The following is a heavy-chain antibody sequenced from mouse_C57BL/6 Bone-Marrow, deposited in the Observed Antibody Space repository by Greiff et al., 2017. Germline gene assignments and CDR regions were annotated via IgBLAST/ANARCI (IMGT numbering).Heavy chain of an antibody. Sequence: DVQLVESGGGLVKPGGSLKLSCAASGFTFSSYAMSWVRQTPEKRLEWVATISDGGSYTYYPDNVKGRFTISRDNAKNNLSLQMSHLKSEDTAMYCGAREDYGSSQFAYWGQGTLVTVSA. CDR1: GFTFSSYA. CDR3: AREDYGSSQFAY. CDR2: ISDGGSYT. V-gene: IGHV5-4*01. D-gene: IGHD1-1*01. J-gene: IGHJ3*01.